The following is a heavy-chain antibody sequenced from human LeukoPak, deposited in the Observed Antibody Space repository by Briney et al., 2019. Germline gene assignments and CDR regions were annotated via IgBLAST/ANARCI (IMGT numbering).Heavy chain of an antibody. CDR1: GFTFNRDW. V-gene: IGHV3-7*01. CDR2: IKEDGSEK. CDR3: VTKEPSTSGWSY. Sequence: GGSLRLSCTASGFTFNRDWTAWVRQAPGKGLEWVANIKEDGSEKNYVDSVKGRFTISRDNAENSVYLQMNDLRAEDTGVYYCVTKEPSTSGWSYWGQGTLDTVSS. D-gene: IGHD6-19*01. J-gene: IGHJ4*02.